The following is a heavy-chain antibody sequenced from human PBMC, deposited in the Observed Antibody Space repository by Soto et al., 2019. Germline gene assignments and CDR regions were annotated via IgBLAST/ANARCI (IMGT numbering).Heavy chain of an antibody. D-gene: IGHD1-26*01. Sequence: QLQLQESGSGLVKPSQTLSLTCAVSGGSISSGGSSWRWIRQPPGKGLEWIGYIYHSGSTYYNPYLKGGVTIGEDRPKNHFPLMRTYGHAAETAVYYCASSRGSPAPLDSWGQGTVVTVSS. CDR2: IYHSGST. V-gene: IGHV4-30-2*01. CDR1: GGSISSGGSS. J-gene: IGHJ4*02. CDR3: ASSRGSPAPLDS.